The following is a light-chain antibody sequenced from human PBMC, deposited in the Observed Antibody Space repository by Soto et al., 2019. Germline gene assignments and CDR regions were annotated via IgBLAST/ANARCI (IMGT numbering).Light chain of an antibody. Sequence: QAVVTQEPSLTVSPGGTVTLTCASSTGAVTSNHYPNWLQQKPGQAPRALIYGTSKKHSWTTARFSGSLLGGKAALTLSGVQYEDEAEYYCLLYFGGARVFGGGTKLTVL. V-gene: IGLV7-43*01. CDR1: TGAVTSNHY. CDR3: LLYFGGARV. CDR2: GTS. J-gene: IGLJ2*01.